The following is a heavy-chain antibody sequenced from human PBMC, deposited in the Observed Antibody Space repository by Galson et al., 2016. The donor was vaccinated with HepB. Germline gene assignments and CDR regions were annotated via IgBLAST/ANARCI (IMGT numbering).Heavy chain of an antibody. D-gene: IGHD3-16*01. CDR3: ATPIDDSRGYYVAY. V-gene: IGHV3-11*01. J-gene: IGHJ4*02. CDR2: ISSSGSSI. Sequence: SLRLSCAASGFTFSNYYMSWIRQAPGKGLEWVSYISSSGSSIYYADSVKGRFTISRDNAKNTLYLQMNSLRAEDTAIYYCATPIDDSRGYYVAYWGQGTLVTVSS. CDR1: GFTFSNYY.